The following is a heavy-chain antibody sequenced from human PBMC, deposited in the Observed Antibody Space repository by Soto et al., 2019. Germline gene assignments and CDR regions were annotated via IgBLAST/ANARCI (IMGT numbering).Heavy chain of an antibody. V-gene: IGHV4-34*01. D-gene: IGHD3-22*01. CDR1: GGSLTGSY. CDR2: INHSGGT. J-gene: IGHJ5*02. CDR3: ARGAYYYDSRGYPLT. Sequence: ASETLSLTCAVYGGSLTGSYWSWIRQAPGKGLEWIGEINHSGGTNYNPSLKSRVTISLDTSKNQFSLKLTSVTAADTAVYYCARGAYYYDSRGYPLTWGQGALVTVSS.